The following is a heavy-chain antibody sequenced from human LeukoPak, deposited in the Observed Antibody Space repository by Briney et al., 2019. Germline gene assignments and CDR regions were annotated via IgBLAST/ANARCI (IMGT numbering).Heavy chain of an antibody. V-gene: IGHV3-30*18. CDR1: GFTFSSYG. J-gene: IGHJ1*01. D-gene: IGHD3-22*01. CDR3: ANHPDYYDSSGPLGY. Sequence: PGGSWRLSCAASGFTFSSYGMHWVRQAPGKGLEWVAVISYDGSNKYYADSVKGRFTISRDNSKNTLYLQMNSLRAEDTAVYYCANHPDYYDSSGPLGYWGQGTIVTVSS. CDR2: ISYDGSNK.